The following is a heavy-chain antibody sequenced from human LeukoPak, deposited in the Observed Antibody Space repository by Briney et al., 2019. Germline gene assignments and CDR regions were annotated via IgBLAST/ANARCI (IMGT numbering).Heavy chain of an antibody. Sequence: SGPTLVKPTQTLTLTCTFSGFSLSTSGVGVGWIRQPPGNALEWLALIYWDDDKRYSPSLKSRLTITKDTSKNQVVLTMTNTDPVDTATYYCARGRFGELYLDYWGQGTLVTVSS. V-gene: IGHV2-5*02. CDR1: GFSLSTSGVG. J-gene: IGHJ4*02. CDR2: IYWDDDK. CDR3: ARGRFGELYLDY. D-gene: IGHD3-10*01.